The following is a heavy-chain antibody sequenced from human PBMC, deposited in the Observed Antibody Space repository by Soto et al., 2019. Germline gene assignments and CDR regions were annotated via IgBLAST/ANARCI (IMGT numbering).Heavy chain of an antibody. CDR3: ARDFSRWGSLAVDY. J-gene: IGHJ4*02. CDR1: GFTFSNSE. D-gene: IGHD3-16*01. CDR2: ISSSGSTI. Sequence: PGGSLRLSFAASGFTFSNSELHRLRQATGKGLEWVSYISSSGSTIYYADSVKGRLTISRDNAKSSLYLQMNSRRAEDTAVYYCARDFSRWGSLAVDYWGQGTLVTVSS. V-gene: IGHV3-48*03.